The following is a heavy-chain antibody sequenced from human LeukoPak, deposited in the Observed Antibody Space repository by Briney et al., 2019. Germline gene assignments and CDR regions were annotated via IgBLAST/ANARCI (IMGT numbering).Heavy chain of an antibody. J-gene: IGHJ4*02. CDR3: AKDPRGWYYFDY. D-gene: IGHD6-19*01. CDR2: ISGSGVST. Sequence: GGSLRLSCAASGFTFSSYAMSWVRQAPGKGLEWVSAISGSGVSTYYADSVKGRFTISRDNSKNTLHLQMNSLRTEDTAIYYCAKDPRGWYYFDYCGQGTLVTVSS. CDR1: GFTFSSYA. V-gene: IGHV3-23*01.